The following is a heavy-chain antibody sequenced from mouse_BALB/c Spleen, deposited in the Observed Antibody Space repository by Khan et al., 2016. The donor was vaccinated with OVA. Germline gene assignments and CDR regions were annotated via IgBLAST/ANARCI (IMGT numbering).Heavy chain of an antibody. CDR2: IRNKDNGYTI. D-gene: IGHD2-3*01. V-gene: IGHV7-3*02. CDR3: ARDRWLLGAMDY. Sequence: EVELVESGGGLVQTGGSLRLSCATSGFTFTDYYMSWVRQPPGKALEWLGFIRNKDNGYTIEYSASVKGRFTISRDNSQSILYLQMNTLRAEDSATYYCARDRWLLGAMDYWGQGTSVTVSS. J-gene: IGHJ4*01. CDR1: GFTFTDYY.